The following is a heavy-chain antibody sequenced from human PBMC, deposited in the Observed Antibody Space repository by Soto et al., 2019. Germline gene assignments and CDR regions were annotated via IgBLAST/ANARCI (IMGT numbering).Heavy chain of an antibody. CDR1: GGSISSYY. CDR3: ARGAVAGRTAPDFDY. V-gene: IGHV4-59*08. J-gene: IGHJ4*02. CDR2: IYYSGST. D-gene: IGHD6-19*01. Sequence: QVQLQESGPGLVKPSETLSLTCTVSGGSISSYYWSWIRQPPGKGLEWIGYIYYSGSTNYNPSLKSRVTISVDTSKNPFSLKLSSVTAADTAVYYCARGAVAGRTAPDFDYWGQGTLVTVSS.